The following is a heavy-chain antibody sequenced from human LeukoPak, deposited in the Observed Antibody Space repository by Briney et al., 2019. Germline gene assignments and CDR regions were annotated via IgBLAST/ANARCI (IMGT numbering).Heavy chain of an antibody. V-gene: IGHV1-69*05. Sequence: ASVKVSCKASGGTFSSYAISWVRQAPGQGLEWMGGIIPIFGTANYAQKFQGRVTITTDESTSTAYMELSSLRSEDTAVYYCAIWGQQLAFNYWGQGTLVTVSS. D-gene: IGHD6-13*01. CDR1: GGTFSSYA. CDR2: IIPIFGTA. J-gene: IGHJ4*02. CDR3: AIWGQQLAFNY.